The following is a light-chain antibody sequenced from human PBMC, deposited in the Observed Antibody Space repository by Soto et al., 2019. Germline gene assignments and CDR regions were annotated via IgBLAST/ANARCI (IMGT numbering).Light chain of an antibody. CDR2: DAS. CDR3: QQRNTWPTVT. CDR1: QGVSSY. Sequence: EIVLTQSPATLSLSPGERATLSCRASQGVSSYLAWYQQKPGQAPRLLIYDASNRATGIPSRFSGSGSGTDFTLTITSLEPEDFAVYYCQQRNTWPTVTFGQGTRLEIK. J-gene: IGKJ5*01. V-gene: IGKV3-11*01.